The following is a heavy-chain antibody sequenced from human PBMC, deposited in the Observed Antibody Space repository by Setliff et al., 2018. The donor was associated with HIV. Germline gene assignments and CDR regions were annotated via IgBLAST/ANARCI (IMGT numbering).Heavy chain of an antibody. D-gene: IGHD4-4*01. V-gene: IGHV1-8*02. CDR2: MNPNSANT. Sequence: ASVKVSCKASGYTFTSHDINWVRQATGQGLEWMGWMNPNSANTGYAQKFQGRVTMTRNTSISTAYMELSSLRSEDTAVYFCARDVDYTDAFDIWGQGTMVTVSS. CDR3: ARDVDYTDAFDI. CDR1: GYTFTSHD. J-gene: IGHJ3*02.